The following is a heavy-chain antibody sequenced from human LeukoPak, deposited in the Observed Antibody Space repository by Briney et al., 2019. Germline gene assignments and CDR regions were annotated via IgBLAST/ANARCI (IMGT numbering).Heavy chain of an antibody. Sequence: GASVKVSCKASGYTFTSYYMHWVRQAPGQGLEWMGWINPNSGGTNYAQKFQGRVTMTRDTSSSTAYMELSRLRSDDTALYYCARDGVTSGYSSSWYGTTLDYWGQGTLVTVSS. CDR2: INPNSGGT. CDR3: ARDGVTSGYSSSWYGTTLDY. D-gene: IGHD6-13*01. CDR1: GYTFTSYY. J-gene: IGHJ4*02. V-gene: IGHV1-2*02.